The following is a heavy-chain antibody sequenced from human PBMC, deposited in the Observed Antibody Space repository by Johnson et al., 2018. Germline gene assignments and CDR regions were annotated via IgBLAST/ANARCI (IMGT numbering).Heavy chain of an antibody. J-gene: IGHJ3*02. CDR2: IYPGNSDT. V-gene: IGHV5-51*01. D-gene: IGHD3-22*01. CDR1: GYIFTNYW. Sequence: VRLVQSGAEVKKPGESLKISCKGSGYIFTNYWIGWVRQMTGKGLEWMGTIYPGNSDTRYSPSFHGQVTISADKSISTAYLQWSSGNASDPAMYYCARHHRNYYDSSGYYSDDAFDIWGQGTMGTVSS. CDR3: ARHHRNYYDSSGYYSDDAFDI.